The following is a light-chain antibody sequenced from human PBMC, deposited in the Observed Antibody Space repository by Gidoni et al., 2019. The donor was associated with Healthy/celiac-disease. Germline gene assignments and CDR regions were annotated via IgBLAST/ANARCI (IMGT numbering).Light chain of an antibody. J-gene: IGKJ2*01. CDR1: QSVSSN. V-gene: IGKV3-15*01. CDR2: GAS. CDR3: QQYNNWPRT. Sequence: IAFTHSPATLSVSPGERATLSCRASQSVSSNLAWYQQKSGQAPRLLIYGASTRATGIPARFSGSGSGTEFTLTISSLQSEDFAVYYCQQYNNWPRTFGQGTKLEIK.